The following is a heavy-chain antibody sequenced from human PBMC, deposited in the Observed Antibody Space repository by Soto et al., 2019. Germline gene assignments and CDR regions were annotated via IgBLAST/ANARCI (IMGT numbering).Heavy chain of an antibody. Sequence: QVQLQESGPGLVKPSQTLSLTCTVSGGSISSGGYYWSWIRQHPGKGLEWIGYIYYSGSTYYNPSLKSRVTISVDTSKNQFSLKLSSVTAADTAVYYCAREPSGYSSSWYDSIGWFDPWGQGTPVTVSS. CDR2: IYYSGST. CDR1: GGSISSGGYY. J-gene: IGHJ5*02. CDR3: AREPSGYSSSWYDSIGWFDP. V-gene: IGHV4-31*03. D-gene: IGHD6-13*01.